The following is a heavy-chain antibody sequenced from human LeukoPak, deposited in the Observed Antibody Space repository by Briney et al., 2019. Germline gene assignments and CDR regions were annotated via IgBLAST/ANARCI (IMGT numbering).Heavy chain of an antibody. CDR3: ARAERWLQWKQGVGGSHFDN. CDR1: GSNFSRYW. V-gene: IGHV5-51*01. D-gene: IGHD5-24*01. Sequence: GESLQIPCKGSGSNFSRYWIGWVRQLPGKGLEWMGIIYPDDSDTRYSPSFQGQVTISADKSISTAYLQWSSLKASDTAMYYCARAERWLQWKQGVGGSHFDNWGQGTPVTVSS. J-gene: IGHJ4*02. CDR2: IYPDDSDT.